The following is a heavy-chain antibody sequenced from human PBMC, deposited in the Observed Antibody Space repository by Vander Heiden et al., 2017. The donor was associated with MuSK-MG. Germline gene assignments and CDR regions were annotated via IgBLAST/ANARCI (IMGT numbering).Heavy chain of an antibody. J-gene: IGHJ5*02. Sequence: EVQLVESGGGLVKPGGSLGLSCVVSGFTFRNAWMSWVRQAPGKGLEWVGRIKSNTDGGTTDYAAPVKGRFTISRDDSKNTLYLQMDSLQTEDTAVYYCTTDRGQYFDILTAEASWGQGTLVTVSS. CDR2: IKSNTDGGTT. CDR1: GFTFRNAW. V-gene: IGHV3-15*01. CDR3: TTDRGQYFDILTAEAS. D-gene: IGHD3-9*01.